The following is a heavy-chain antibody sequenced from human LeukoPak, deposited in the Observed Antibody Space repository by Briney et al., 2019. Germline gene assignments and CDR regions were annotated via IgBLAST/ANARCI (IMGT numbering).Heavy chain of an antibody. Sequence: GGSLRLSCAASGFTFSSYWMHWVRQAPGKGLVWVSRIKGDGTYTDYMDSVKGRFTISRDNAKNTLFLQMNSLRADDTAVYYCIRDDGNYGIDYWGQGTLVTVSS. CDR1: GFTFSSYW. CDR2: IKGDGTYT. J-gene: IGHJ4*02. V-gene: IGHV3-74*01. D-gene: IGHD1-7*01. CDR3: IRDDGNYGIDY.